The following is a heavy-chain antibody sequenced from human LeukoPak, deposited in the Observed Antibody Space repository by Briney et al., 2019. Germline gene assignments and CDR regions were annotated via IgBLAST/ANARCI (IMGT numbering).Heavy chain of an antibody. V-gene: IGHV5-10-1*01. D-gene: IGHD2-2*01. J-gene: IGHJ6*02. Sequence: RGESLRISCKGSGYSFTSYWISWVRQMPGKDLEWMGRIDPSDSYTNYSPSFQGHVTISADTSISTAYLQWSSLKASDTAMYYCATKAVVVPAATHYYYYYGMDVWGQGTTVTVSS. CDR3: ATKAVVVPAATHYYYYYGMDV. CDR2: IDPSDSYT. CDR1: GYSFTSYW.